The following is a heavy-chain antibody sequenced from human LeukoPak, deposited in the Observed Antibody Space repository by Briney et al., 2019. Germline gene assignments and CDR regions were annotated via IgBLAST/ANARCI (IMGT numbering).Heavy chain of an antibody. CDR3: ARAQTLFWEFDGFDI. V-gene: IGHV3-69-1*01. CDR2: ITVTNKI. D-gene: IGHD3-3*01. J-gene: IGHJ3*02. Sequence: PGGSLRLSCAASGFXFSSHSINWVRQAPGKGLEWIATITVTNKIYYADSVKGRFTISRDNAENSVYLQMNSLRDEDTAVYSCARAQTLFWEFDGFDIWGRGTKVTVSS. CDR1: GFXFSSHS.